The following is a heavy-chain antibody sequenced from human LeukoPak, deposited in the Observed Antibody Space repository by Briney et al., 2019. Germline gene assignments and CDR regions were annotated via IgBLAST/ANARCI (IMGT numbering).Heavy chain of an antibody. CDR1: GFAFSSYG. V-gene: IGHV3-30*02. CDR3: AKDPGHI. J-gene: IGHJ3*02. Sequence: PGGSLRLSCAASGFAFSSYGMHWVRQAPGKGLEWVAFIRYDGSDKYYADSVKGRFTISRDKSKSTLYLQMNSLRAEDTAVYYCAKDPGHIWGQGTMVTVSS. CDR2: IRYDGSDK.